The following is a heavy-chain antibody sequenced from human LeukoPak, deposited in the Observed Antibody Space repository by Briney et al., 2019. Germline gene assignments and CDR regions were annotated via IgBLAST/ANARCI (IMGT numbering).Heavy chain of an antibody. CDR3: ARSVAATPYDY. Sequence: ASVKVSCKASGGTFSSYAISWVRQAPGQGLEWMGRIIPILGIANYAQKFQGRVTITADKSTSTAYMELSSPRSEDTAVYYCARSVAATPYDYWGQGTLVTVSS. V-gene: IGHV1-69*04. CDR1: GGTFSSYA. D-gene: IGHD2-15*01. J-gene: IGHJ4*02. CDR2: IIPILGIA.